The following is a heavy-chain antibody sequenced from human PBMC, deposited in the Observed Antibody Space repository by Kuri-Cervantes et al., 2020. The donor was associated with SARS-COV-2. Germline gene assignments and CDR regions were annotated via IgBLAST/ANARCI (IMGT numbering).Heavy chain of an antibody. CDR2: INHSGST. D-gene: IGHD1-26*01. Sequence: SQTLSLTCAVYGGSFSGYYWSWIRQPPGKGLEWIGEINHSGSTNYNPSLKSRVTISVDTSKNQFSLKLRSVTAADTAVYYCARGLGRFDPWGQGTLVTVSS. CDR3: ARGLGRFDP. CDR1: GGSFSGYY. V-gene: IGHV4-34*01. J-gene: IGHJ5*02.